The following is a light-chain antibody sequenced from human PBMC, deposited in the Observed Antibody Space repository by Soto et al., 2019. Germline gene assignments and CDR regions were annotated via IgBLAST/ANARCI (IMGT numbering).Light chain of an antibody. V-gene: IGLV2-14*01. J-gene: IGLJ1*01. CDR1: SSDVGGYNY. Sequence: QSALTQPASVSGSPGQSITISCTGTSSDVGGYNYVSWYQQHPGKAPKLIIYEVSNRPSGVSNRFSGSKSGNTASLTISGLQYVVEDDYLCHSYTSKSTGVFGTGTKLTVL. CDR2: EVS. CDR3: HSYTSKSTGV.